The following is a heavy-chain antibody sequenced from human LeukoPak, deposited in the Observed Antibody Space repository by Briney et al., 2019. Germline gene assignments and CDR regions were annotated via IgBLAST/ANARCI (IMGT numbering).Heavy chain of an antibody. CDR3: ASPPGSSEAYFDY. J-gene: IGHJ4*02. CDR1: GGTFSSYA. CDR2: IIPILGIA. D-gene: IGHD6-19*01. Sequence: GASVKVSCKASGGTFSSYAISWVRQAPGQGLEWMGRIIPILGIANYAQKFQGRVTITADKSTSTAYMELSSLRSEDTAVYYCASPPGSSEAYFDYWGQGTLVTVSS. V-gene: IGHV1-69*04.